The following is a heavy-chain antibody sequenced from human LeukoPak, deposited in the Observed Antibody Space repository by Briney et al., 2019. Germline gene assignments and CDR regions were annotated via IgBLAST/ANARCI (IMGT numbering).Heavy chain of an antibody. J-gene: IGHJ3*02. CDR3: AKSVDTALVTTSFDI. CDR2: IYYSGRT. Sequence: PSGTLSLTCTVSGASISSSGQYWVWIRQSPGTGLEWLASIYYSGRTFYNPSLRSRVTISDDTSKNQFPLKLKSVTAADTAVYYCAKSVDTALVTTSFDIWGQGTRVTVSS. D-gene: IGHD5-18*01. CDR1: GASISSSGQY. V-gene: IGHV4-39*01.